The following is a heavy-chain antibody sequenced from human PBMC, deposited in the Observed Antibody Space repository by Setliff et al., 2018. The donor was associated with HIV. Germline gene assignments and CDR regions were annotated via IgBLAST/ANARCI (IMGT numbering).Heavy chain of an antibody. V-gene: IGHV3-21*06. D-gene: IGHD3-3*01. Sequence: GGSLRLSCAASGFTFTRHTIIWVRQAPGKGLEWVSSIDDSSDYIRYADSVKGRFFISRDNAKNLVYLQMNSLRAEDTAVYYCARTKSVTIFGVLHDSGMDVWGQGTTVTVSS. CDR2: IDDSSDYI. CDR1: GFTFTRHT. J-gene: IGHJ6*02. CDR3: ARTKSVTIFGVLHDSGMDV.